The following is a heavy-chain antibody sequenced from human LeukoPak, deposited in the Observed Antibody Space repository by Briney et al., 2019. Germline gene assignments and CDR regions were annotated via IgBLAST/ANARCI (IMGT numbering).Heavy chain of an antibody. Sequence: PSETLSLTCAVYGGSFSGYYWSWIRQPPGKGLEWIGEINHSGSTNYNPSLKSRVTISVDTSKNQFSLRLSSVTAADTAVYYCAKMNYYDSSGYFYLRYFQHWGQGTLVTVSS. CDR3: AKMNYYDSSGYFYLRYFQH. J-gene: IGHJ1*01. CDR1: GGSFSGYY. D-gene: IGHD3-22*01. V-gene: IGHV4-34*01. CDR2: INHSGST.